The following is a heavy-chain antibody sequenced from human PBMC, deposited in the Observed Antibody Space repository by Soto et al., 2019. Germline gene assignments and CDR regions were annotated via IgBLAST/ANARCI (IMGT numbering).Heavy chain of an antibody. CDR3: AMNPPDYYDSSGYYAFDY. Sequence: GASVKVSCKASGYTFTSYGISWVRQAPGQGLEWMGGIIPIFGTANYAQKFQGRVTITADESTSTAYMELSSLRSEDTAVYYCAMNPPDYYDSSGYYAFDYWGPGTLVTVSS. D-gene: IGHD3-22*01. J-gene: IGHJ4*02. CDR2: IIPIFGTA. CDR1: GYTFTSYG. V-gene: IGHV1-69*13.